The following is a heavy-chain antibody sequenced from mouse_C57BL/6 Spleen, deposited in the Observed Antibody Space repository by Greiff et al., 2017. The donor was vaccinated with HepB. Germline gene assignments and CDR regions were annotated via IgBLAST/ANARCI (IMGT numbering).Heavy chain of an antibody. Sequence: VQLKQSGPELVKPGASVKMSCKASGYTFTDYNMHWVKQSHGKSLEWIGYINPNNGGTSYNQKFKGKATLTVNKSSSTAYMELRSLTSEDSAVYYCAREEDYYGSSYGYFDYWGQGTTLTVSS. D-gene: IGHD1-1*01. CDR1: GYTFTDYN. CDR2: INPNNGGT. V-gene: IGHV1-22*01. CDR3: AREEDYYGSSYGYFDY. J-gene: IGHJ2*01.